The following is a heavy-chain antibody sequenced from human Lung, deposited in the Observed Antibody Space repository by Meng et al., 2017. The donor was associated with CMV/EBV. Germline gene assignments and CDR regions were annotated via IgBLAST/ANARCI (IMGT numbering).Heavy chain of an antibody. J-gene: IGHJ4*02. CDR2: ISYDGSNK. CDR1: GFTFSSYA. Sequence: GESLKISCAASGFTFSSYAMHWVRQAPGKGLEWGAVISYDGSNKYYADSVKGRFTISRDNSKNTLYLQMNSLRAEDTAVYYCARVELRFLEWSGFDYWGQGTLVXVSS. D-gene: IGHD3-3*01. CDR3: ARVELRFLEWSGFDY. V-gene: IGHV3-30-3*01.